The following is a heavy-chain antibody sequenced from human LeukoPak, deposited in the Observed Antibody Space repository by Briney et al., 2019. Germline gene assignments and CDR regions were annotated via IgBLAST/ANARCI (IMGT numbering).Heavy chain of an antibody. Sequence: GGSLRLSCAASGFTFSSYWMSWVRQAPGRGLEWVANIKQDGSEKYYVDSVKGRFTISRDNAKNSLYLQMNSLRAEDTAVYYCAAGDYYDSSGYRREAGYWGQGTLVTVSS. V-gene: IGHV3-7*01. CDR2: IKQDGSEK. CDR1: GFTFSSYW. CDR3: AAGDYYDSSGYRREAGY. J-gene: IGHJ4*02. D-gene: IGHD3-22*01.